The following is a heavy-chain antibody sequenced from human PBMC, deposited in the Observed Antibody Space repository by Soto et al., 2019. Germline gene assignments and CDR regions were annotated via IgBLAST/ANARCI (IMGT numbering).Heavy chain of an antibody. D-gene: IGHD1-1*01. CDR2: IYATGTT. J-gene: IGHJ5*02. V-gene: IGHV4-4*07. Sequence: QVQLQESGPGLVKPSETLSLTCTVSGASISGFYWSWIRKSAGKGLEWIGRIYATGTTDYNPSLKRRVMMSVDTSKKQFSLKLTSVTAAGTAVYYCVRDGTKTLRDWFDPWGQGISVTVSS. CDR3: VRDGTKTLRDWFDP. CDR1: GASISGFY.